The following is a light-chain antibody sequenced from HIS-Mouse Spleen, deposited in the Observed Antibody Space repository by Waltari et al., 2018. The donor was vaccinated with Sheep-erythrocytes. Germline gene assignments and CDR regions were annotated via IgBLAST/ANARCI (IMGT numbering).Light chain of an antibody. CDR3: YSTDSSGNHRV. V-gene: IGLV3-10*01. CDR2: EDS. CDR1: ALHNTD. Sequence: SYELTQPPSVSVSPGQTARITCPGDALHNTDAYWYQQKAGQAPVLVIYEDSKRPSGIPERFSGSSSGTMATLTISGAQVEDEADYYCYSTDSSGNHRVFGTGTKVTVL. J-gene: IGLJ1*01.